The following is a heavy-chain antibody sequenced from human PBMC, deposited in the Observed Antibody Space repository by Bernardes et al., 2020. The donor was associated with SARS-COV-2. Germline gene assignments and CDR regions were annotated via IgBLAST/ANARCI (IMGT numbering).Heavy chain of an antibody. CDR2: IYHSGST. V-gene: IGHV4-4*02. D-gene: IGHD6-13*01. CDR3: ARVRGGSSWYSFFDY. Sequence: SETLSLTCAVSGSISSSNWWSWVRQPPGKGLEWIGEIYHSGSTNYNPSLKSRVTISVDKSKNQFSLKLSSVTAADTAVYYCARVRGGSSWYSFFDYWGQGTLVTVSS. CDR1: GSISSSNW. J-gene: IGHJ4*02.